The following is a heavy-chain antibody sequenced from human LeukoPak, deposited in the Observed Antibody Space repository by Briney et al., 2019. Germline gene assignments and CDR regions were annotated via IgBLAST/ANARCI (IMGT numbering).Heavy chain of an antibody. V-gene: IGHV3-23*01. CDR3: AKERLSQWLAVFDY. CDR1: GFTFNNYG. J-gene: IGHJ4*02. CDR2: ISGSGGST. Sequence: PGGSLRLSCAASGFTFNNYGMSWVRQAPGKGLEWVSAISGSGGSTYYADSVKGRFTISRDNSKNTLYLQMNSLRAEDTAVYYCAKERLSQWLAVFDYWGQGTLVTVSS. D-gene: IGHD6-19*01.